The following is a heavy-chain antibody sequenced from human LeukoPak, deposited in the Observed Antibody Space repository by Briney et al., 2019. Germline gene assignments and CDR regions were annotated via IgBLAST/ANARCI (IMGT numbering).Heavy chain of an antibody. V-gene: IGHV3-23*01. CDR1: GFTFRNYG. J-gene: IGHJ3*02. D-gene: IGHD3-10*01. CDR3: ARDRVTMVRGGRDAFDI. CDR2: ISATGVET. Sequence: PGGSLRLSCAASGFTFRNYGMSWVRQAPGKGLEEVSLISATGVETFYADSVKGRFIISRDNSNNIVYLQMKSLTAEDTAVYYCARDRVTMVRGGRDAFDIWGQGTMVTVSS.